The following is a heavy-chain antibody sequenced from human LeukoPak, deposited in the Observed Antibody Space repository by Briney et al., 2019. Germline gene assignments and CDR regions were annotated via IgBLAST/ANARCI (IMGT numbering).Heavy chain of an antibody. V-gene: IGHV5-51*01. CDR3: ARHGDSSGWYGWFDP. J-gene: IGHJ5*02. CDR2: IYPGDSDN. Sequence: GESLKISCKGSGYSFTSYWIGWVRQMPGKGLEWMGIIYPGDSDNRYSPPFQGQVTTSADKTSSTAYLQWSSVKASDTAMYYCARHGDSSGWYGWFDPWGQGTLVTVSS. CDR1: GYSFTSYW. D-gene: IGHD6-19*01.